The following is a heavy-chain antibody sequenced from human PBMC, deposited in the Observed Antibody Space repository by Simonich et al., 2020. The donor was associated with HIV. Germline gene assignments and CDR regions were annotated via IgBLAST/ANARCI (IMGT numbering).Heavy chain of an antibody. Sequence: QVQLVQSGAEVKKPGASVKVSCKASGYTYINYGINWVRQAPGQGLEWMGRNTVYNGNTDSAQKFRGRLTLTTDTSTTTAYMELRSLRSDDTAVYYCARDLPIGSYFDYWGQGTLVTVYS. CDR2: NTVYNGNT. CDR1: GYTYINYG. J-gene: IGHJ4*02. V-gene: IGHV1-18*01. CDR3: ARDLPIGSYFDY. D-gene: IGHD1-26*01.